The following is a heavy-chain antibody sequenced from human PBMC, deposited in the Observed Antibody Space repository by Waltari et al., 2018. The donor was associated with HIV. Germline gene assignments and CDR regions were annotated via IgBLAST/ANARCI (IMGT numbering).Heavy chain of an antibody. V-gene: IGHV3-21*01. CDR1: GINSRSAT. CDR3: ARDSGSYCLLS. D-gene: IGHD1-26*01. Sequence: VASGGALVKPGESLRLYCAVSGINSRSATIHWARQAPGKGLEWVSSIYSYTDYVYYADSVRGRFTISRDNAKNSLYLQMNSLRDEDTAVYYCARDSGSYCLLSWGRGTLVTVSS. J-gene: IGHJ2*01. CDR2: IYSYTDYV.